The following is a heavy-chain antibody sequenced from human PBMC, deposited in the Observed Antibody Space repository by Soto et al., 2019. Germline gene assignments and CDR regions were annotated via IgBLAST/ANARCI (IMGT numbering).Heavy chain of an antibody. CDR1: GGSFSGYY. J-gene: IGHJ4*02. CDR2: INHRGST. CDR3: GRVRYSRSWYSVYFDY. V-gene: IGHV4-34*01. Sequence: SETLSLTCAVYGGSFSGYYWSWIRQPPGQGLEWIGEINHRGSTNYNPSLKSRVTISVDTSKNQFSLNLSSVTAADTAAFYCGRVRYSRSWYSVYFDYWGQVT. D-gene: IGHD6-13*01.